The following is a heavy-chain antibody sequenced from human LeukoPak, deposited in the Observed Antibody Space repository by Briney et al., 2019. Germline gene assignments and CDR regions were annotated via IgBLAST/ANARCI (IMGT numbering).Heavy chain of an antibody. J-gene: IGHJ6*02. D-gene: IGHD3-16*01. Sequence: PGGSLRLSCAASGLTFSTYWMSWVRQAPGQGLEWVANVKHDGSEKYYVDSVKGRFTISRDNAKNSLYLQMNSLRDEDTAVYFCARGGGLDVWGQGATVTVSS. CDR1: GLTFSTYW. CDR2: VKHDGSEK. CDR3: ARGGGLDV. V-gene: IGHV3-7*03.